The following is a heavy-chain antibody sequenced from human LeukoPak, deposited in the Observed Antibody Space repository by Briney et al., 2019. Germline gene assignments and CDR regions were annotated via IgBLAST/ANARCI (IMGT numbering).Heavy chain of an antibody. CDR2: ISYDGSNK. CDR3: ARPRDYYYYMNV. CDR1: GFTFSSYA. V-gene: IGHV3-30*04. J-gene: IGHJ6*03. D-gene: IGHD3-10*01. Sequence: PGRSLRLSCAASGFTFSSYAMHWVRQAPGKGLEWVAVISYDGSNKYYADSVKGRFTISRDNSKNTLYLQMNSLRAEDTAVYYCARPRDYYYYMNVWGKGTTVTVSS.